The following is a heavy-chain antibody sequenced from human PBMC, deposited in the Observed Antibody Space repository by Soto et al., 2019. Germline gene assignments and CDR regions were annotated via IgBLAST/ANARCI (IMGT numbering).Heavy chain of an antibody. CDR1: GFSLNASGAR. D-gene: IGHD2-8*01. Sequence: SGPTLVNPTQTLTLTCTLSGFSLNASGARVGWIRQPPGKALEWLALIYWDDGKRYSPSLKNMLTVTKDTLKNQVVLTMTNMDPADNGPYFFAHGEYSRHGWCFFDLWEQGTLVTVSS. V-gene: IGHV2-5*02. CDR2: IYWDDGK. CDR3: AHGEYSRHGWCFFDL. J-gene: IGHJ4*02.